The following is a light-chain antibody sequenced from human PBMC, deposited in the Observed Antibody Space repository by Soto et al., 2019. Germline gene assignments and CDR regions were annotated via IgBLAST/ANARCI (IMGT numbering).Light chain of an antibody. CDR1: PRVSNNY. CDR3: KQYGSSGT. CDR2: GAS. Sequence: EIVLTQSPGTLSLSPGERSSLSWRASPRVSNNYLAWYQQKPGQDPRLLIYGASNRATGIPDRFSGSGSGTDFTLTISRLEPEDFAVYYCKQYGSSGTFGQGTKVDIK. J-gene: IGKJ1*01. V-gene: IGKV3-20*01.